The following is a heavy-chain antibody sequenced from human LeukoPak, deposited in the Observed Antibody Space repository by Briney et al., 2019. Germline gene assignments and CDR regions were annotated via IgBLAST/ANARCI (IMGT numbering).Heavy chain of an antibody. CDR1: GGSISSSSYY. CDR3: ARYAMEGYYDSSGPT. D-gene: IGHD3-22*01. CDR2: IYYSGST. V-gene: IGHV4-39*07. J-gene: IGHJ5*02. Sequence: SETLSLTCTVSGGSISSSSYYWGWIRQPPGKGLEWIGSIYYSGSTYYNPSLKSRVTISVDTSKNQFSLKLSSVTAADTAVYYCARYAMEGYYDSSGPTWGQGTLVTVSS.